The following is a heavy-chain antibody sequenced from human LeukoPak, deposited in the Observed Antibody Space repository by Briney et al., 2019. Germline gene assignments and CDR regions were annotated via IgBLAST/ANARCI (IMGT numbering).Heavy chain of an antibody. V-gene: IGHV4-39*01. D-gene: IGHD1-26*01. J-gene: IGHJ4*02. Sequence: PSETLSLTCTVSGGSIRISSYYWGWVRQPPGKGLEWIGSIYYSGSTYYNPSLKSRVTISVDTSKNQFSLKLTSVTAADTAVYYCARIVSLGATRFDCWGQGTLVTVSS. CDR3: ARIVSLGATRFDC. CDR2: IYYSGST. CDR1: GGSIRISSYY.